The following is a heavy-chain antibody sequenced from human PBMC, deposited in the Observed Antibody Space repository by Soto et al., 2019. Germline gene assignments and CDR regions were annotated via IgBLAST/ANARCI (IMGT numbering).Heavy chain of an antibody. CDR2: ISGSGGST. V-gene: IGHV3-23*01. Sequence: VPLLESGGGLVQPGGSLRLSCAASGFTFSTYGMSWVRQAPGKGLEWVSIISGSGGSTYYADTVKGRFTISRDNSKNTLYLQMNSLRAEDTAVYYCAKDPATIAVAGTFDYWGQGTLVIVSS. CDR3: AKDPATIAVAGTFDY. CDR1: GFTFSTYG. D-gene: IGHD6-19*01. J-gene: IGHJ4*02.